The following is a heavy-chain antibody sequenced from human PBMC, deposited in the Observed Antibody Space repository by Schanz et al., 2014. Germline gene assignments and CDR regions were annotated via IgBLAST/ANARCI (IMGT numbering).Heavy chain of an antibody. CDR1: GYIFGSHG. CDR3: ARVHIATYHYNSPGAFDI. J-gene: IGHJ3*02. V-gene: IGHV1-18*01. CDR2: INAHTGNT. Sequence: QLMPSGSEVRKPGASVKVSCKASGYIFGSHGITWVRQAPGHGPELMGWINAHTGNTQYAQKFQGRVNMTRDTVTTTVHLELTRLRTDDTAIYYCARVHIATYHYNSPGAFDIWGRGTRVTVSS. D-gene: IGHD3-10*01.